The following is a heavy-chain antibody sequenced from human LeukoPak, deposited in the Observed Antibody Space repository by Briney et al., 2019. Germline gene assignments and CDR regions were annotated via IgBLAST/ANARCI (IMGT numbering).Heavy chain of an antibody. D-gene: IGHD2-15*01. J-gene: IGHJ4*02. Sequence: GGSLRLSCATSGFTFSRSGMTWARQPPGKGLEWVASFDGNADGTHYADSVKGRCTISRDNSKNTVYLQMNSLRAEDTAIYYCVKPRIIGLGWAQFDYWGQGSLVTVSS. CDR3: VKPRIIGLGWAQFDY. CDR1: GFTFSRSG. CDR2: FDGNADGT. V-gene: IGHV3-23*01.